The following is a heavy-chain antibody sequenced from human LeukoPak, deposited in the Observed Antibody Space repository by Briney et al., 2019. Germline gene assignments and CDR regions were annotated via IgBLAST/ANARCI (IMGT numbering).Heavy chain of an antibody. J-gene: IGHJ4*02. Sequence: PSETLSLTCTVSGGSISSYYWSWIRQPPGKGLEWIGYIYYSGSTNYNPSLKSRVTISVDTSKNQFSLKLSSVTAADTAVYYCARGNIAVAGTGFDYWGQGTLVTVSS. CDR1: GGSISSYY. CDR3: ARGNIAVAGTGFDY. D-gene: IGHD6-19*01. V-gene: IGHV4-59*08. CDR2: IYYSGST.